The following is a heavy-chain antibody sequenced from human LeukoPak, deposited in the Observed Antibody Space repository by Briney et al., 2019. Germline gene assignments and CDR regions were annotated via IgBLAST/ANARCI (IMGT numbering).Heavy chain of an antibody. J-gene: IGHJ4*02. Sequence: PSETLSLTCALYGGSFSGYYWSWIRQPPGKGLEWIGYIYYSGSTYYNPSLKSRVTISVDTSKNQFSLKLSSVTAADTAVYYCARERMSGGNPTDLDYWGQGTLVTVSS. CDR3: ARERMSGGNPTDLDY. V-gene: IGHV4-30-4*08. CDR1: GGSFSGYY. D-gene: IGHD4-23*01. CDR2: IYYSGST.